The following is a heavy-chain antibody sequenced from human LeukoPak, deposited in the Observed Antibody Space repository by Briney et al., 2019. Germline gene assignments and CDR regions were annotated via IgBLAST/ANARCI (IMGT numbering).Heavy chain of an antibody. CDR3: ARGSPHWFDP. J-gene: IGHJ5*02. CDR2: IYYSGST. V-gene: IGHV4-31*03. CDR1: GGSISSGGYY. Sequence: PSETLSLTCTVSGGSISSGGYYWSWIRQHPGKGLEWIGYIYYSGSTYYNPSLKSRVTISVDTSKNQSSLKLSSVTAADTAVYYCARGSPHWFDPWGQGTLVTVSS.